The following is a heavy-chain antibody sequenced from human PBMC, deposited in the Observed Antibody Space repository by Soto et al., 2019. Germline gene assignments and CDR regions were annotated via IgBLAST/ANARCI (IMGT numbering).Heavy chain of an antibody. Sequence: PGGSLRLSCAASGFTFSSYAMSWVRQAPGKGLEWVSAISGSGGSTYYADSVKGRFTISRDNSKNTLYLQMNSLRAEDTAVYYCAKTGFGESYGPLDYWGQGTTVTVSS. CDR3: AKTGFGESYGPLDY. J-gene: IGHJ4*02. CDR2: ISGSGGST. V-gene: IGHV3-23*01. CDR1: GFTFSSYA. D-gene: IGHD3-10*01.